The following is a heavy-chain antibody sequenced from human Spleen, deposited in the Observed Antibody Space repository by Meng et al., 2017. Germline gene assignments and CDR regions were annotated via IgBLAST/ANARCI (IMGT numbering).Heavy chain of an antibody. V-gene: IGHV6-1*01. CDR1: GDSVSSNCAA. CDR2: TYYRSRWYN. Sequence: SETLSLTCAISGDSVSSNCAAWNWIRQSPSRGLEWLGRTYYRSRWYNDYAVSVKSRITINPDTSKNHFSLQLNSVTPEDTAVYYCARARIAVAGIPYYYYGMEVWGQGTTVTVSS. J-gene: IGHJ6*02. D-gene: IGHD6-19*01. CDR3: ARARIAVAGIPYYYYGMEV.